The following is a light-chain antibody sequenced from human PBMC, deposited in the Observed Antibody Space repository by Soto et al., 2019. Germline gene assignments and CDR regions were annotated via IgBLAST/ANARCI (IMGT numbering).Light chain of an antibody. CDR1: SSDVGAYDF. CDR2: EVS. CDR3: SSYSNTRTVV. V-gene: IGLV2-14*01. J-gene: IGLJ1*01. Sequence: QSVLTQPASVSWSPGQSITISCTGTSSDVGAYDFVSWYQQRPGKAPKFMIYEVSNRPSGVSDRFSASKSGNTASLTISGLQAEDEAEYFCSSYSNTRTVVFGTGTKVTVL.